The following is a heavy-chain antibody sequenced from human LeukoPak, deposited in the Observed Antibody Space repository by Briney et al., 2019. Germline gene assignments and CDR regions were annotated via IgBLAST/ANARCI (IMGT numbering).Heavy chain of an antibody. CDR1: GYSFPSYW. CDR2: IDPSDSYT. V-gene: IGHV5-10-1*01. D-gene: IGHD6-13*01. J-gene: IGHJ6*02. CDR3: ATLYSSHYYYGMDV. Sequence: GQSLRFSCKGSGYSFPSYWISCVRQIPGKGLERMGRIDPSDSYTNYSPSFQGHVTISADKSISTAYLQWSSLKASDTAMYYCATLYSSHYYYGMDVWGQGTTVTVSS.